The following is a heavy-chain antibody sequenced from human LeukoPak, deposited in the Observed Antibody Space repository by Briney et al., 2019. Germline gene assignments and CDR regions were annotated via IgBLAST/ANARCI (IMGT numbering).Heavy chain of an antibody. D-gene: IGHD3-22*01. J-gene: IGHJ5*02. Sequence: GGSLRLSCAASGFTFSSYSMNWVRQAPGKGLGWVSSISTGSSYIHYADSVKGRFTISRDNSKNTLYLQMNSLRAEDTAVYYCAKSRSGYYFYWFDPWGQGTLVTVSS. V-gene: IGHV3-21*04. CDR2: ISTGSSYI. CDR3: AKSRSGYYFYWFDP. CDR1: GFTFSSYS.